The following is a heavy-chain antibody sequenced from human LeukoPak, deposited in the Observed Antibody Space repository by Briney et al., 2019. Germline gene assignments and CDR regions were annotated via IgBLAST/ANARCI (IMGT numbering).Heavy chain of an antibody. V-gene: IGHV3-7*03. CDR2: IKQDGSEE. J-gene: IGHJ4*02. Sequence: GGSLRLSCVAPGFTISSYWMHWVRQAPGKGLEWVANIKQDGSEEYYVDSVKGRFTISRDNAKNSLYLQMNSLRAEDTAVYYCARRYFDYWGQGILVTVSS. CDR3: ARRYFDY. CDR1: GFTISSYW.